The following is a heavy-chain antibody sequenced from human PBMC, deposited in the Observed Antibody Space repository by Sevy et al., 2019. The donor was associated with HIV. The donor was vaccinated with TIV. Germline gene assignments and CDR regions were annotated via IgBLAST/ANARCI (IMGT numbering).Heavy chain of an antibody. Sequence: GGSLRLSCAASEFTFSSYWMSWVRQAPGKGLEWVANIKQDGSEKYYVDSVKGRLTISRDNAKNSLYLQMSSLRAEDTAVYYCARSGGSYDDGRDVWGQGTTVTVSS. D-gene: IGHD1-26*01. V-gene: IGHV3-7*01. CDR3: ARSGGSYDDGRDV. CDR1: EFTFSSYW. CDR2: IKQDGSEK. J-gene: IGHJ6*02.